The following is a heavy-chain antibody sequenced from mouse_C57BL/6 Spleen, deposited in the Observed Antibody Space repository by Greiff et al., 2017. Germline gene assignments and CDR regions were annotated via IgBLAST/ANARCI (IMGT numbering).Heavy chain of an antibody. J-gene: IGHJ4*01. CDR1: GFNIKDDY. D-gene: IGHD3-1*01. V-gene: IGHV14-1*01. Sequence: VQLQQSGAELVRPGASVKLSCTASGFNIKDDYMHWVKQRPEQGLEWIGRIDPEDGETEYAPNFQGKATITADTSSNTAYQQLSRLTSEDTAVYYCTISCSLYGAMWYRGPGPSVT. CDR2: IDPEDGET. CDR3: TISCSLYGAMWY.